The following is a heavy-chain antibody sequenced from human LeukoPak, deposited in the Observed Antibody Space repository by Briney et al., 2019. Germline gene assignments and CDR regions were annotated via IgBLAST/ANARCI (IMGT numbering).Heavy chain of an antibody. J-gene: IGHJ5*02. D-gene: IGHD2-2*01. CDR3: ARDARYKYCSSASCYRGWFDP. Sequence: GASVKVSCKASRGTFSSYAISWVRQAPGQGLEWMGGIIPMFGTANYAQKFQGRVTITADESTSTAYMELSSLRSEDTAVYYCARDARYKYCSSASCYRGWFDPWGQGTLVTVSS. CDR1: RGTFSSYA. CDR2: IIPMFGTA. V-gene: IGHV1-69*01.